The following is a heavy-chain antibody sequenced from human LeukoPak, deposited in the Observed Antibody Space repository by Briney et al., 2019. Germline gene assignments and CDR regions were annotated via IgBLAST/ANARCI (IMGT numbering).Heavy chain of an antibody. V-gene: IGHV4-39*01. CDR2: IYYSGST. J-gene: IGHJ6*02. CDR1: GGSISSSSYY. Sequence: SETLSLTCTVSGGSISSSSYYWGWIRQPPGKGLEWTGSIYYSGSTYYNPSLKSRVTISVDTSKNQFSLKLSSVTAADTAVYYCARQNPAIPSGSMDVWGQGTTVTVSS. D-gene: IGHD6-25*01. CDR3: ARQNPAIPSGSMDV.